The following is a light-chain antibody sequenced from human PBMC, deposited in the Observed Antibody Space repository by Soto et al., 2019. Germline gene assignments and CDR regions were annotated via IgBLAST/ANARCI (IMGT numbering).Light chain of an antibody. CDR3: SSYTSSSTLWV. V-gene: IGLV2-14*01. Sequence: QSALTQPASVSGSPGQSITISCTGTSSDVGGYNYVSWYQQHPGKAPKLMIYDVSNRPSGVSNRFSGSKSGNTASLTISGIQAEDEADYYCSSYTSSSTLWVFGGGTKVTVL. CDR1: SSDVGGYNY. J-gene: IGLJ3*02. CDR2: DVS.